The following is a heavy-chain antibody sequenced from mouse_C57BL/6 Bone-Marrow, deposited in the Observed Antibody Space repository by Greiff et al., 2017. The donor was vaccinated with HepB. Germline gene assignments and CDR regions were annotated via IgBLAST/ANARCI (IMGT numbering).Heavy chain of an antibody. J-gene: IGHJ1*03. CDR2: INPSGGYT. CDR3: ARGITTVVEYFDV. V-gene: IGHV1-4*01. CDR1: GYTFTSYT. D-gene: IGHD1-1*01. Sequence: QVQLKESGAELARPGASVKMSCKASGYTFTSYTMHWVKQRPGQGLEWIGYINPSGGYTKYNQKFKDKATLTADKSSSTAYMQLSSLTSEDSAVYYCARGITTVVEYFDVWGTGTTVTVSS.